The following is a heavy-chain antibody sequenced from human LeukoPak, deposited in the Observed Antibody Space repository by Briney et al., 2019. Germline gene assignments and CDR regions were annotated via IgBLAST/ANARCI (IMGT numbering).Heavy chain of an antibody. D-gene: IGHD3-22*01. CDR3: ASPRSDYYDSSGYYLYFQH. CDR1: GFTFSDYY. V-gene: IGHV3-11*03. CDR2: ISSSSSCT. J-gene: IGHJ1*01. Sequence: GGSLRLSCAASGFTFSDYYMSCIRQAPGKGLEWVSYISSSSSCTNYADSVKGRFTISRDNAKNSLYLQMSSLRAEDTAVYYCASPRSDYYDSSGYYLYFQHWGRAPWSPSPQ.